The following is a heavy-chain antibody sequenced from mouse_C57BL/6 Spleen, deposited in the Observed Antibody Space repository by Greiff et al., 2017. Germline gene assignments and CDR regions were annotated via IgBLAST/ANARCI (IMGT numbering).Heavy chain of an antibody. D-gene: IGHD1-1*01. CDR1: GYTFTGYW. CDR2: ILPGSGRT. V-gene: IGHV1-9*01. Sequence: VQLQQSGAELMKPGASVKLSCKATGYTFTGYWIEWVKQRPGHGLEWIGEILPGSGRTNYNEKFKGKATFTADTSSNTAYMQLSSLTTEDSAIYYCARFRFYYGSSYDYFDYWGQGTTLTVSS. CDR3: ARFRFYYGSSYDYFDY. J-gene: IGHJ2*01.